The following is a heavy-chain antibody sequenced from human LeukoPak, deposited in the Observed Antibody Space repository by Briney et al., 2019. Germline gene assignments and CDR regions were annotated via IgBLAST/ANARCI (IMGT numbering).Heavy chain of an antibody. CDR3: ARDRVPGGSCYSLDY. CDR1: GFTFSSYS. Sequence: GGSLRLSCAASGFTFSSYSMNWVRQAPGKGLEWVSSISSSSSYIYYADSVKGRFTISRDNAKNSLYLQMNSLRAEDTAVYYCARDRVPGGSCYSLDYWGQGTLVTVSS. V-gene: IGHV3-21*01. J-gene: IGHJ4*02. D-gene: IGHD2-15*01. CDR2: ISSSSSYI.